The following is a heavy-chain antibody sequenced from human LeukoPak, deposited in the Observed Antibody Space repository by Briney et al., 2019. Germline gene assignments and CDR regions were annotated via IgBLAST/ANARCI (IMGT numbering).Heavy chain of an antibody. CDR2: IKQDGSEK. J-gene: IGHJ4*02. V-gene: IGHV3-7*01. D-gene: IGHD4-17*01. Sequence: GGSLRLSCAASGFAFSSYWMSWVRQAPGKGVEWVANIKQDGSEKYYVDSVKGRFTISRDNAKNSLYLQMNSLRAEDTAVYYCARDQSGDYWDYFDYWGQGTLVTVSS. CDR3: ARDQSGDYWDYFDY. CDR1: GFAFSSYW.